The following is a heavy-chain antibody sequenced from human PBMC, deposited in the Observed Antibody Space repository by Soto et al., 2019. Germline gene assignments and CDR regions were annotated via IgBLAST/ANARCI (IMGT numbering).Heavy chain of an antibody. D-gene: IGHD6-19*01. CDR3: ARFIAVAGTGYYGMDV. V-gene: IGHV5-51*01. J-gene: IGHJ6*02. CDR1: GYSFTSYW. Sequence: GESLKISCKGSGYSFTSYWIGWVRQMPGKGLEWVGIIYPGDSDTRYSPSFQGQVTISADKSISTAYLQWSSLKASDTAMYYCARFIAVAGTGYYGMDVWGQGTTVTVSS. CDR2: IYPGDSDT.